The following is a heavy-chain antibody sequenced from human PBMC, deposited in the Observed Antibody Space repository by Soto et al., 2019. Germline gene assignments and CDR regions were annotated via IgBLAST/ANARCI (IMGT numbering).Heavy chain of an antibody. CDR3: ARHGNWNYGGY. Sequence: QLQLQESCPGLVKPSEILSLICTVSGGSISSSSYYWGWIRQPPGKGLEWIGTIYYRGSTYYNPSLKSRVTISVDTSKNQFSLKLRSVTAADTAVYYCARHGNWNYGGYWGQGTLVTVSS. CDR1: GGSISSSSYY. V-gene: IGHV4-39*01. D-gene: IGHD1-7*01. J-gene: IGHJ4*02. CDR2: IYYRGST.